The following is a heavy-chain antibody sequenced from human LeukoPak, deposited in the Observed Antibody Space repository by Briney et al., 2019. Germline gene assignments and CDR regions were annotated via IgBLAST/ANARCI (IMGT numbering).Heavy chain of an antibody. CDR3: ARVGGITLALAPSPFPDYNYYYMDV. Sequence: GESLRLSCAASGFTLSSYSMNWVRQAPEKGLEWVSSISSSSSYIYYADSVKGRFTISRDNAKKSLYLQMNSLRAEDTAVYYCARVGGITLALAPSPFPDYNYYYMDVWGKGTTVTVSS. V-gene: IGHV3-21*01. J-gene: IGHJ6*03. D-gene: IGHD3-10*01. CDR1: GFTLSSYS. CDR2: ISSSSSYI.